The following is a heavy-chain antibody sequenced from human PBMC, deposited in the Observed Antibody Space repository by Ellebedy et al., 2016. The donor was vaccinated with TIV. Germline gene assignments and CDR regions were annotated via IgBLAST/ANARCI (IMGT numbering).Heavy chain of an antibody. J-gene: IGHJ6*02. CDR2: TSYDGSNE. V-gene: IGHV3-30-3*01. CDR3: ARIIYPKTVTLDYYGMDV. Sequence: GESLKISCADSGFTFSSYAMHWVRQAPGKGLEWVAVTSYDGSNEYYADSVKGRFTISRDNSKNTLYLQMNSLRAEDTAVYYCARIIYPKTVTLDYYGMDVWGQGTTVTVSS. CDR1: GFTFSSYA. D-gene: IGHD1-1*01.